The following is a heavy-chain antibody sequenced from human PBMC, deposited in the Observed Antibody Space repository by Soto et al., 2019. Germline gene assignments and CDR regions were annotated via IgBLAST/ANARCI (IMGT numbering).Heavy chain of an antibody. CDR1: GYTFTSYA. CDR3: ASESIAARRSLAY. J-gene: IGHJ4*02. Sequence: GASVKVSCKASGYTFTSYAMHWVRQAPGQRLEWMGWINAGNGNTKYSQKFQGRVTITRDTSASTAYMELSSLRSEDTAVYYCASESIAARRSLAYWGQGTLVTVSS. V-gene: IGHV1-3*01. CDR2: INAGNGNT. D-gene: IGHD6-6*01.